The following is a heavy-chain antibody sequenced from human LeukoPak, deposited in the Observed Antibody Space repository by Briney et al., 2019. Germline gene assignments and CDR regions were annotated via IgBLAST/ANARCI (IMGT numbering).Heavy chain of an antibody. CDR1: GFTFSSYG. CDR2: ISYDGSNK. D-gene: IGHD2-2*01. Sequence: GGSLRLSCAASGFTFSSYGMHWVRQAPGTGLEWVAVISYDGSNKYYADSVKGRFTISRDNSKNTLYLQMNSLRAEDTAVYYCAKLCSTSCYGSGSLIDYWGQGTLVTVSS. J-gene: IGHJ4*02. V-gene: IGHV3-30*18. CDR3: AKLCSTSCYGSGSLIDY.